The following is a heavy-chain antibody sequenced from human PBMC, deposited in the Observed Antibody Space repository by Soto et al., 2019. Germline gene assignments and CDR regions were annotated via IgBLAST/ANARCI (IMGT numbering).Heavy chain of an antibody. CDR2: MYYSVTT. CDR3: ARQFLSNYYYYYGMDV. Sequence: PSETRSLSCAFSVGSVSSSDYYWCCILQPPWKGLEWIVGMYYSVTTYYNPSLKSRVTISVDTTKKQFSLKLSSVSAADTAVYYCARQFLSNYYYYYGMDVWGQGTTVTVSS. J-gene: IGHJ6*02. V-gene: IGHV4-39*01. CDR1: VGSVSSSDYY.